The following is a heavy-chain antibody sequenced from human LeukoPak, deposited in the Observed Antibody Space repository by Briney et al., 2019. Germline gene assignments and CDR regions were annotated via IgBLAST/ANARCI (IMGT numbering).Heavy chain of an antibody. CDR1: GYTFTGYY. Sequence: ASVKVSCKASGYTFTGYYMHWVRQAPGQGLQWMGWIHPNSGGTNYAQNFQGRVTMTRDTSTSTVYMELSSLRSEDTAIYYCARIRDGYNDAYDIWGQGTVVTVPS. D-gene: IGHD5-24*01. CDR3: ARIRDGYNDAYDI. V-gene: IGHV1-2*02. CDR2: IHPNSGGT. J-gene: IGHJ3*02.